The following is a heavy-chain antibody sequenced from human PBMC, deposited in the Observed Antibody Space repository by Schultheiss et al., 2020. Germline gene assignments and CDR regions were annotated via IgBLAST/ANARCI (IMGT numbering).Heavy chain of an antibody. D-gene: IGHD3-10*01. CDR3: AKVRRFGESTPYYFDY. CDR2: VSGSGGST. J-gene: IGHJ4*02. V-gene: IGHV3-23*01. CDR1: GFTFSSYA. Sequence: GGSLRLSCAASGFTFSSYAMSWVRQAPGKGLEWVSGVSGSGGSTYYADSVKGRFTISRDNSKNTLYLQMNTLRAEDTAVYYCAKVRRFGESTPYYFDYWGQGTLVTVSS.